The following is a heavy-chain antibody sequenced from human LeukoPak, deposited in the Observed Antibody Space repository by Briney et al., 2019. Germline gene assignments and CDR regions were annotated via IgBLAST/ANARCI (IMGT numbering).Heavy chain of an antibody. Sequence: SVKVSCKASGGTFRSYGINWVRQASGQGLEWMGGIIPIFDTTNYAQKFQGRVTITADKSTSTAYMELSSLTSDDTAVYYCARDGRGYSGYDFRYFDYWGQGTLVTVSS. V-gene: IGHV1-69*06. CDR1: GGTFRSYG. CDR2: IIPIFDTT. J-gene: IGHJ4*02. D-gene: IGHD5-12*01. CDR3: ARDGRGYSGYDFRYFDY.